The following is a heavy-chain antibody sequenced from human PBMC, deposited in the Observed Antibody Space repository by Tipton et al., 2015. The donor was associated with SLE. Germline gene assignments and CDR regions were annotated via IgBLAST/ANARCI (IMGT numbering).Heavy chain of an antibody. V-gene: IGHV3-30-3*01. CDR2: MSYDGSNK. D-gene: IGHD3-16*01. J-gene: IGHJ4*02. CDR3: ARDGGETAARGVFDY. CDR1: GFTFSSYA. Sequence: SLRLPCAASGFTFSSYAMHWVRQAPGKGLEWVAVMSYDGSNKYYADSVKGRFTISRDNSKNTLYLQMNSLRAEDTAVYYCARDGGETAARGVFDYWGQGTLVTVSS.